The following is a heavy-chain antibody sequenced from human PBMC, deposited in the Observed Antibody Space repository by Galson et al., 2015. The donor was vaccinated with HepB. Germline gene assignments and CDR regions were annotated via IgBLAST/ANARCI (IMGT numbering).Heavy chain of an antibody. D-gene: IGHD3-3*02. CDR1: GYNFTTYW. J-gene: IGHJ4*02. Sequence: QSGAEVKKPGESLRISCKGSGYNFTTYWITWVRQMPGKGLEWMGKIDPSDSYTNYSPSFQGHVTISADKSITTAYLQWSSLKASDTAMYYCAKSQGVEGGVHLYYDYWGQGTQVTVSS. V-gene: IGHV5-10-1*01. CDR2: IDPSDSYT. CDR3: AKSQGVEGGVHLYYDY.